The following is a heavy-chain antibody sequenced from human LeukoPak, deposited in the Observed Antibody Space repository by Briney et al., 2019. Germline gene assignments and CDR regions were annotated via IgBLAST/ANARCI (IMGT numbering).Heavy chain of an antibody. J-gene: IGHJ4*02. CDR1: GVSISDYY. D-gene: IGHD4-17*01. V-gene: IGHV4-59*01. CDR2: IYYGGTT. Sequence: PSETLSLTCTVSGVSISDYYWSWIRQPPRQGLERIGYIYYGGTTNYNPCLKSRVAISVDTSKNQFSLKLSSVTAADTAVYYCVRDKGDVTRASSERFDYWGQGTLVTVSS. CDR3: VRDKGDVTRASSERFDY.